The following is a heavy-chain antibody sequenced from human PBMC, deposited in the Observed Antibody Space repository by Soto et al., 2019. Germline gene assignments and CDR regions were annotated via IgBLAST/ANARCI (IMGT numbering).Heavy chain of an antibody. D-gene: IGHD2-15*01. CDR3: ARLGYCSGGHWYPDY. CDR1: GINFINYW. CDR2: IYLGDSET. J-gene: IGHJ4*02. V-gene: IGHV5-51*01. Sequence: PGESLKISCKTSGINFINYWIGWVRQMPGKGLEWMGIIYLGDSETRYSPSFQGQVTMSADKSIRTAYLKWSSLKASDTAMYFCARLGYCSGGHWYPDYWGQGTLVTVSS.